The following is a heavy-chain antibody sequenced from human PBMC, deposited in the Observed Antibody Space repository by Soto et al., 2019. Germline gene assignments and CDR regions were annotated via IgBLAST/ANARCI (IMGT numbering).Heavy chain of an antibody. J-gene: IGHJ4*02. CDR2: IIPIFDTA. Sequence: QVQLVQSGAEVKKPWSSVKVSCKASGGTFSSYAISWVRQAPGQGLAWMGGIIPIFDTANYAQKFQGRVTITADESTSTADMELGSLRSDDTAVYYCARDQFKDGSGKNYVDYWCQGTLVSVSS. V-gene: IGHV1-69*01. CDR3: ARDQFKDGSGKNYVDY. CDR1: GGTFSSYA. D-gene: IGHD3-10*01.